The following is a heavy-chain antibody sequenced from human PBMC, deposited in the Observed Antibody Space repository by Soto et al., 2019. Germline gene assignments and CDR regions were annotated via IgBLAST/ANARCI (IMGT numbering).Heavy chain of an antibody. CDR2: IKSKNDGGTT. D-gene: IGHD3-22*01. Sequence: EVHLVESGGDLVKPGGSLRLSCAVSGFTFTNAWMNWVRQAPGKGLGWVGRIKSKNDGGTTEDAAPVKGRLSITRDDAKNTVYLQMNSLQTEDTGVYYCTSGLTYYSDSSRYYFDAWGQGTLVTVSS. V-gene: IGHV3-15*07. J-gene: IGHJ4*02. CDR3: TSGLTYYSDSSRYYFDA. CDR1: GFTFTNAW.